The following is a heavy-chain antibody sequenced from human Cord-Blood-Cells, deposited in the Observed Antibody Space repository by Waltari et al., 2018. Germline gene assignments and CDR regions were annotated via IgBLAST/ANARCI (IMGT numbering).Heavy chain of an antibody. V-gene: IGHV4-39*01. D-gene: IGHD7-27*01. Sequence: QLQLQESGPGLVKPSETLSPTCTVSGGSISSSSYYWGWVRQPPGKGLEWIGSMYYSGGTYYNPSLKSRATMSVDTAKHQFSLKLSSVTAADTAVYYCARKATGVRFDYWGQGTLVTVSS. CDR2: MYYSGGT. CDR1: GGSISSSSYY. J-gene: IGHJ4*02. CDR3: ARKATGVRFDY.